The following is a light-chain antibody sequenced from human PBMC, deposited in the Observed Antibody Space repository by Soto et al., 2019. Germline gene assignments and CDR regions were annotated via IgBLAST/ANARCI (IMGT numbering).Light chain of an antibody. V-gene: IGKV3-15*01. J-gene: IGKJ1*01. CDR3: QQYNNWPWT. Sequence: EMEMTQSPATLSVSPGGRATLSCRASQSISGTLAWYQQKPGQAPRLLIYGASTRATSFPARFSGSGSGTDFTLTISSLQSEDFAVYYCQQYNNWPWTFGQGTKVDIK. CDR2: GAS. CDR1: QSISGT.